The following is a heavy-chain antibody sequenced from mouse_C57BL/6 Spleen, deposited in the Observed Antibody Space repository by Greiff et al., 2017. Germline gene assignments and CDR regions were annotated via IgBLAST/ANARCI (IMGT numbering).Heavy chain of an antibody. Sequence: VQLQQSGAELVKPGASVKISCKASGYAFSSYWMNWVKQRPGKGLEWIGQIYPGDGDTNYNGKFKGKATLTADQSSSTAYLQLSSLTSEDSAVYFCARGGDYYGSSYDWYFEVWGTGTTVTVSS. CDR3: ARGGDYYGSSYDWYFEV. CDR1: GYAFSSYW. CDR2: IYPGDGDT. J-gene: IGHJ1*03. V-gene: IGHV1-80*01. D-gene: IGHD1-1*01.